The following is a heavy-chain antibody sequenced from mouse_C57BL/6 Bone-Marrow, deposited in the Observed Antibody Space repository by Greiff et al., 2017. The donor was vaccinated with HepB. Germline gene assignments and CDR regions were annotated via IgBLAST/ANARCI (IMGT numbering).Heavy chain of an antibody. J-gene: IGHJ1*03. D-gene: IGHD1-1*01. CDR3: ARDRYDWYFDV. CDR2: ISDGGSYT. CDR1: GFTFSSYA. V-gene: IGHV5-4*01. Sequence: EVQVVESGGGLVKPGGSLKLSCAASGFTFSSYAMSWVRQTPEKRLEWVATISDGGSYTYYPDNVKGRFTISRDNAKNNLYLQMSHLKSEDTAMYYCARDRYDWYFDVWGTGTTVTVSS.